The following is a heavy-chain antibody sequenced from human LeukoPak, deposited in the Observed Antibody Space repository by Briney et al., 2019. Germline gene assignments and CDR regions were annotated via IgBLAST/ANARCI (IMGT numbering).Heavy chain of an antibody. CDR3: ARLNGEITVFGY. Sequence: GGSLRLSCAVSGFTFSSSEMNWVRQAPGKGLEWVATIKQDGSEKYYVDSVKGRFIISRDNAKNSLFLLMDSLRVEDTAVYYCARLNGEITVFGYWGQGTLVSVSS. V-gene: IGHV3-7*01. CDR2: IKQDGSEK. CDR1: GFTFSSSE. D-gene: IGHD4-17*01. J-gene: IGHJ4*02.